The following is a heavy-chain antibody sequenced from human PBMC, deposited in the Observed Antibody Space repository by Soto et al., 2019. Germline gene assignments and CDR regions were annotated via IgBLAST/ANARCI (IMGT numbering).Heavy chain of an antibody. Sequence: PSETLSLTCAVYGGSFSGYYWSWIRQPPGKGLEWIGEINHSGSTNYNPSLKSRVTISVDTSKNQFSLKLSSVTAADTAVYYCARVGQWLPQDYWGQGTLVTVSS. D-gene: IGHD6-19*01. CDR1: GGSFSGYY. CDR3: ARVGQWLPQDY. V-gene: IGHV4-34*01. J-gene: IGHJ4*02. CDR2: INHSGST.